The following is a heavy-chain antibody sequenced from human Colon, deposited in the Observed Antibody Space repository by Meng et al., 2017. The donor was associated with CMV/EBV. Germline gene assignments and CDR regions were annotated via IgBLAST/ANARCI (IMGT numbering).Heavy chain of an antibody. V-gene: IGHV1-18*01. CDR1: GYIFNHYG. CDR2: ISGFNGKT. CDR3: ARGYDYTNYVPIDS. D-gene: IGHD4-11*01. J-gene: IGHJ4*02. Sequence: ASLKVSCKASGYIFNHYGLNWVRQAPGQGLEWLGWISGFNGKTYFAQNFQDRLTLTTDTSASTAYMELRGLKSDDTAIYYCARGYDYTNYVPIDSWGQGTLVTVSS.